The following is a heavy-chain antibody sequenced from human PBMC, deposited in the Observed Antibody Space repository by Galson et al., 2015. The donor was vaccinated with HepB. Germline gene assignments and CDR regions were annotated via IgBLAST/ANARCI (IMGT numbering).Heavy chain of an antibody. Sequence: SVKVSCKASGGTFSSYAISWVRQAPGQGLEWMGRIIPILGIANYAQKFQGRVTITADKSTSTAYMELSSLRSEDTAVYYCARGSIAARPYYYYYMDVWGKGTTVTVSS. CDR1: GGTFSSYA. D-gene: IGHD6-6*01. CDR2: IIPILGIA. CDR3: ARGSIAARPYYYYYMDV. J-gene: IGHJ6*03. V-gene: IGHV1-69*04.